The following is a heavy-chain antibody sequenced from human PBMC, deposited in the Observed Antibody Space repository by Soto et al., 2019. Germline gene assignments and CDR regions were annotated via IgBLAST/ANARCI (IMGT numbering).Heavy chain of an antibody. CDR2: ISSSSSYI. CDR3: ARGEGFGELLTYYYYGMDV. CDR1: GFTFSSYS. Sequence: GGSLRLSCAASGFTFSSYSMNWVRQAPGKGLEWVSSISSSSSYIYYAGSVKGRITISRDNAKNSLYLQMNSLRAEDTAVYYCARGEGFGELLTYYYYGMDVWGQGTTVTVSS. V-gene: IGHV3-21*01. J-gene: IGHJ6*02. D-gene: IGHD3-10*01.